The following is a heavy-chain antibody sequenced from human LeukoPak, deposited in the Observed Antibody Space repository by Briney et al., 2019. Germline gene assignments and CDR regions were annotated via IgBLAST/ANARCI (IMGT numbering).Heavy chain of an antibody. V-gene: IGHV3-23*01. CDR2: IGPSGRST. D-gene: IGHD3-10*01. Sequence: GGSLRLSCAASGFTFRTYAMTWVRQAPGKGLEWVSAIGPSGRSTYYADSVRGRFTISRDNSKNTLYLQMNSLRAEDTAIYYCAKGPMVRGATYDYWGQGTLVTVSS. CDR3: AKGPMVRGATYDY. J-gene: IGHJ4*02. CDR1: GFTFRTYA.